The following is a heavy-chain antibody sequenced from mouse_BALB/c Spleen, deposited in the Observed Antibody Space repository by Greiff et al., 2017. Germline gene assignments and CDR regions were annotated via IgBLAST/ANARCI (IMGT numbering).Heavy chain of an antibody. V-gene: IGHV1S137*01. Sequence: VQLQQSGAELVRPGVSVKISCKGSGYTFTDYAMHWVKQSHAKSLEWIGVISTYYGDASYNQKFKGKATMTVDKSSSTAYMELARLTSEDSAIYYCARGGLRQYYAMDYWGQGTSVTVSS. D-gene: IGHD2-2*01. J-gene: IGHJ4*01. CDR3: ARGGLRQYYAMDY. CDR2: ISTYYGDA. CDR1: GYTFTDYA.